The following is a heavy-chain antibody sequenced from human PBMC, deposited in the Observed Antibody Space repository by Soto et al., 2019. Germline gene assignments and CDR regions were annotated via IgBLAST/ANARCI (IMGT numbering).Heavy chain of an antibody. CDR3: AREAGTGWFDP. Sequence: GGSLRLSCAASGFTFSYYSMNWVRQAPGKGLEWVSSISSSSSYIYYADSVKGRFTISRDNAKNSLYLQMNSLRAEDTAVYYCAREAGTGWFDPWGQGTLVTVSS. D-gene: IGHD6-19*01. J-gene: IGHJ5*02. CDR1: GFTFSYYS. CDR2: ISSSSSYI. V-gene: IGHV3-21*01.